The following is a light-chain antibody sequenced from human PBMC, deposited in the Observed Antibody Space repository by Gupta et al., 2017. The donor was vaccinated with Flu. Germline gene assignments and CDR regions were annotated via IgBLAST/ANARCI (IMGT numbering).Light chain of an antibody. J-gene: IGLJ3*02. Sequence: QSALTQPASVSGSPGQSITISCTGTSSDVGRYNSVSWFQQHPGKAPKLMIYEVRGRPSGVSNRFSGSKSDNTASLTSSGLQAEDEADYYCSSYTTSNTWVFGRGTKLTVL. CDR2: EVR. V-gene: IGLV2-14*01. CDR3: SSYTTSNTWV. CDR1: SSDVGRYNS.